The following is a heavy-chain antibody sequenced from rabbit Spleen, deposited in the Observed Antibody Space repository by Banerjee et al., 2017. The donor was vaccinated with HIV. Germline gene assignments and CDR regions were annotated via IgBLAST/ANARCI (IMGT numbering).Heavy chain of an antibody. J-gene: IGHJ4*01. Sequence: QEQLVETGGGLVQPGGSLTLSCKASGFDFSRYGMSWVRQAPGKGLEWIGYIDPVFGFTYYASWVNGRFSISRENTQNTVSLQMNSLTVADTATYFCVRDTWTFNLWGQGTLVTVS. CDR2: IDPVFGFT. D-gene: IGHD3-1*01. V-gene: IGHV1S47*01. CDR1: GFDFSRYG. CDR3: VRDTWTFNL.